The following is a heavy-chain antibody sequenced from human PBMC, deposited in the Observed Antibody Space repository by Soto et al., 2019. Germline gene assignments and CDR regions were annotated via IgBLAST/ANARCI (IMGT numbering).Heavy chain of an antibody. CDR2: ISGSGGST. CDR1: GFTFSSYA. Sequence: EVQLLESGGGLVQPGGSLRLYCAASGFTFSSYAMSWVRQAPGKGLEWVSAISGSGGSTYYADSVKGRFTISRYNSKNPLYLQMNILRAEDTAVYDSAKALPQTPGYSGYGSGGFYYWGQVTLVTVSS. D-gene: IGHD5-12*01. V-gene: IGHV3-23*01. CDR3: AKALPQTPGYSGYGSGGFYY. J-gene: IGHJ4*02.